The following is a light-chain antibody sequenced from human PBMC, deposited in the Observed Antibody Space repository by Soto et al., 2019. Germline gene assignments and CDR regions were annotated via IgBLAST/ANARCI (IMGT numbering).Light chain of an antibody. V-gene: IGLV4-60*03. CDR2: LESSGSQ. J-gene: IGLJ3*02. CDR1: SGHRSYI. CDR3: ETWNSNTRV. Sequence: QPVLTQSSSASASLGSSVNLTCTLSSGHRSYIIAWHQQQPGKAPRFLMRLESSGSQNKGSGVPDRFSGSSSGAARYLTISNLQSEDEADYYCETWNSNTRVFGGGTQLTVL.